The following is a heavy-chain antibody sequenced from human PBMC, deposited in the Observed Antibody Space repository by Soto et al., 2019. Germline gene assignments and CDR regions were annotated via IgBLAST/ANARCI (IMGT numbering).Heavy chain of an antibody. D-gene: IGHD3-16*01. V-gene: IGHV3-9*01. CDR2: ISWNSGSI. Sequence: EVQLVESGGGLVQPGRSLRLSCAASGFTFDDYAMHWVRQAPGKGLEWVSGISWNSGSIGYADSVKGRFTISRDNAKNSLYLQMNSLRAEDTALYYCAKDISLMITFGGGGAFDIWGQGTMVTVSS. CDR3: AKDISLMITFGGGGAFDI. CDR1: GFTFDDYA. J-gene: IGHJ3*02.